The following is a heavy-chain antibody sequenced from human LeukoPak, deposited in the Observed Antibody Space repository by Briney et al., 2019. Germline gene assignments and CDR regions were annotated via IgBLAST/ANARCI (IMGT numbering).Heavy chain of an antibody. D-gene: IGHD6-19*01. CDR3: ARERGSGRYWDAFDI. CDR2: ISSNGGST. Sequence: GGSLRLSCAASGFTFSSYAMHWVRQAPGKGLEYVSAISSNGGSTYYANSVKGRFTISRDNSKNTLYLQMGSLRAEDMAVYYCARERGSGRYWDAFDIWGQGTMVTVSS. CDR1: GFTFSSYA. J-gene: IGHJ3*02. V-gene: IGHV3-64*01.